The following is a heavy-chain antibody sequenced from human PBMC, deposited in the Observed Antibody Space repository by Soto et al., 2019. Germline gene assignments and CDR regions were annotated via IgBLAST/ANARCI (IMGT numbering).Heavy chain of an antibody. CDR2: IYSGGST. CDR3: ARTDDFDFWSGPDGFDP. J-gene: IGHJ5*02. Sequence: PSETLSLTCTVSGGFVNSDTHSWSWIRQTPGKRLEWIGFIYSGGSTKNPSLRSRVTMSVDTSKNQFSLKLSSVTAADTAVYYCARTDDFDFWSGPDGFDPWGQGTLVTVS. D-gene: IGHD3-3*01. V-gene: IGHV4-61*01. CDR1: GGFVNSDTHS.